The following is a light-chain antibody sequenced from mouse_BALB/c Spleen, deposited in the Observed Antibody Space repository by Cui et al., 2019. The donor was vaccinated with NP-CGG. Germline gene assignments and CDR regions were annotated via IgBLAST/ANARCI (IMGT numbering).Light chain of an antibody. CDR2: GTN. CDR3: ALWYSNHWV. V-gene: IGLV1*01. Sequence: QAVVTQESAPTTSPGETVTLTCRSSTGAVTTSNYANWVQEKSDHLFTGLIGGTNNRAPGVPARFSGSLIGDKAALTIRGVRTEDEAIYFCALWYSNHWVFGGGTKLSVL. CDR1: TGAVTTSNY. J-gene: IGLJ1*01.